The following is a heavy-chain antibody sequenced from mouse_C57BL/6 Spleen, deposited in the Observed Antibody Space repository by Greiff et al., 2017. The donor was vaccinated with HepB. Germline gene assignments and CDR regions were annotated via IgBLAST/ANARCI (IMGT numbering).Heavy chain of an antibody. CDR1: GYTFTSYW. D-gene: IGHD1-1*01. Sequence: QVQLQQPGAELVKPGASVKMSCKASGYTFTSYWITWVKQRPGQGLEWIGDIYPGSGSTNYNEKFKSKATLTVDTSSSTAYMQHSSLTSEDSAVYYCARSDYYGSSPFAYWGQGTLVTVSA. CDR3: ARSDYYGSSPFAY. J-gene: IGHJ3*01. V-gene: IGHV1-55*01. CDR2: IYPGSGST.